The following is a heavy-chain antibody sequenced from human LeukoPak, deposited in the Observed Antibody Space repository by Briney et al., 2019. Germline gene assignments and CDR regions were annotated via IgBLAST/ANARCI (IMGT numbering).Heavy chain of an antibody. CDR1: GGTFSSYA. Sequence: SVKDSCKASGGTFSSYAISWVRQAPGQGLEWMGGIIPIFGTANYAQKFQGRVTITADESTSTAYMELSSLRSEDTAVYYCARGYVGGNSRDAFDIWGQGTMVTVSS. D-gene: IGHD4-23*01. CDR3: ARGYVGGNSRDAFDI. J-gene: IGHJ3*02. V-gene: IGHV1-69*13. CDR2: IIPIFGTA.